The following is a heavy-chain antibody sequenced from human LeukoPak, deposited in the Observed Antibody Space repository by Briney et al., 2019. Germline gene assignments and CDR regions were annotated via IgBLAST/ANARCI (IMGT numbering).Heavy chain of an antibody. Sequence: GGSLRLSCEASGFTFSDYYMTWIRQTPGKGLESISYISGRGSDTNYADSVKGRFTISRDNSKNTLYLQMNSLRAEDTAVYYCARTGSRYDILTGYPYDAFDIWGQGTMVTVSS. CDR2: ISGRGSDT. J-gene: IGHJ3*02. D-gene: IGHD3-9*01. CDR1: GFTFSDYY. V-gene: IGHV3-11*06. CDR3: ARTGSRYDILTGYPYDAFDI.